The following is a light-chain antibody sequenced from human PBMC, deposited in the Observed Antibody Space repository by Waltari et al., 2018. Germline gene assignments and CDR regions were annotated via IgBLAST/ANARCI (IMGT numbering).Light chain of an antibody. CDR3: SSYADSNKWV. V-gene: IGLV2-8*01. CDR1: SSDVGAYSF. CDR2: EVD. Sequence: QSALTQPPSASGSPGQSVTISCTGTSSDVGAYSFVSWYQHHPGKAPKLMIYEVDKRPSGIPDRFSGSKSDNTASLSVSGLQPEDEADYYCSSYADSNKWVFGGGTKLTVL. J-gene: IGLJ3*02.